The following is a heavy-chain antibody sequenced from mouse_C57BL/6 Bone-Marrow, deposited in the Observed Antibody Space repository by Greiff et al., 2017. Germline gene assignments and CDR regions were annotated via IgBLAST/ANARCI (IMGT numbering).Heavy chain of an antibody. CDR1: GYTFTDYY. CDR3: ARTLLLRYWYFDV. CDR2: INPYNGGT. J-gene: IGHJ1*03. D-gene: IGHD1-1*01. V-gene: IGHV1-19*01. Sequence: VQLQQSGPVLVKPGASVKMSCKASGYTFTDYYMNWVKQSHGKSLEWIGVINPYNGGTSYNQKFKGKATLTVDKSSSTAYMEPNSLTSEDSAVYYFARTLLLRYWYFDVWGTGTTVTVSS.